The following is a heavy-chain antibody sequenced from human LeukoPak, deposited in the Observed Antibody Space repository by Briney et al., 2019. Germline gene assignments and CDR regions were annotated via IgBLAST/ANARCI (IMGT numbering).Heavy chain of an antibody. Sequence: GGSLRLSCTVSGFTVSSNSMSWVRQAPGKGLEWVSFIYSDNTHYSDSVKGRFTISRDNSKNTLYLQMNSLRAEDTAVYYCTRHNYYEDGFDYWGQGTLVTVSS. CDR2: IYSDNT. CDR1: GFTVSSNS. J-gene: IGHJ4*02. V-gene: IGHV3-53*01. D-gene: IGHD3-22*01. CDR3: TRHNYYEDGFDY.